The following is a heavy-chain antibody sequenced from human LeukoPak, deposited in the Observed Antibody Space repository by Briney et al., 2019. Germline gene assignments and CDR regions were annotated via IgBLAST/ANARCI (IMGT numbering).Heavy chain of an antibody. D-gene: IGHD4-17*01. V-gene: IGHV3-15*07. J-gene: IGHJ3*02. CDR3: TKNTGDFDI. Sequence: GGSLRLSGEFSSLIFSHAWMNWVPQAPGKGLEWVGRVKSVAEGGAAGYGTPVKGRFTISRDDSKKMVYLQMDNLNTEDTAMYYCTKNTGDFDIWGQGTMVIVSS. CDR1: SLIFSHAW. CDR2: VKSVAEGGAA.